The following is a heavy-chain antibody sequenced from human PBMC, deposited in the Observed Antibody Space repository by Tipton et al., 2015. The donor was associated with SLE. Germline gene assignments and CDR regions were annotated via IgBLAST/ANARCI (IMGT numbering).Heavy chain of an antibody. CDR2: IFYCGRT. D-gene: IGHD5-24*01. J-gene: IGHJ3*02. CDR3: ARDRAGEMATPDAFDI. V-gene: IGHV4-59*01. Sequence: TLSLTCAVYGVSFSGYYWNWIRQPPGKGLEWIEYIFYCGRTNYNPPVKSRVTISVDTSKNQFSLKLSSVTAADTAVYYFARDRAGEMATPDAFDIWGQGTMVTVSS. CDR1: GVSFSGYY.